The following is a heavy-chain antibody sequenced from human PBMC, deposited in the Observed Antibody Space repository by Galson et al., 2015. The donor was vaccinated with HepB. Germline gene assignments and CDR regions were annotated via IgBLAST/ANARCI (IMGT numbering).Heavy chain of an antibody. CDR3: ASPDCSGGSCRPTPFDY. Sequence: SCKASGGTFSSYAISWVRQAPGQGLEWMGGIIPIFGTANYAQKFQGRVTITADESTSTAYMELSSLRSEDTAVYYCASPDCSGGSCRPTPFDYWGQGTLVTVSS. CDR1: GGTFSSYA. D-gene: IGHD2-15*01. CDR2: IIPIFGTA. V-gene: IGHV1-69*01. J-gene: IGHJ4*02.